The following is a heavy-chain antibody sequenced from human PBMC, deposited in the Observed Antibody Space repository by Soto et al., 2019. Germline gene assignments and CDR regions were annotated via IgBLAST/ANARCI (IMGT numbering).Heavy chain of an antibody. J-gene: IGHJ4*02. CDR1: GFTFDDDA. CDR2: IRSGTYGGTT. V-gene: IGHV3-49*04. CDR3: TRTLRGGYDSHFVS. Sequence: GGSLRLSCTTSGFTFDDDAMSWVRQAPGKGLEWVGFIRSGTYGGTTEYAASVKGRFTISRDDSKSIAYLQMNSLKTADTAVYYCTRTLRGGYDSHFVSWGQGTLVTVSS. D-gene: IGHD5-12*01.